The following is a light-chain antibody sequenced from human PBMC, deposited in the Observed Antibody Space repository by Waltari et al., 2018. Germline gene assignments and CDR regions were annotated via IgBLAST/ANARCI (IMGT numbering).Light chain of an antibody. J-gene: IGKJ2*01. CDR2: GAS. CDR1: QSVSSN. V-gene: IGKV3-15*01. Sequence: EIVMTQSPDTLSVSPGERATLPCRASQSVSSNLAWYQQKPGQAPRLLFYGASTRATGIPARFSGSGSGTEFTLTISSMQSEDFAVYFCQQYSDWPYSFGQGTKLEIK. CDR3: QQYSDWPYS.